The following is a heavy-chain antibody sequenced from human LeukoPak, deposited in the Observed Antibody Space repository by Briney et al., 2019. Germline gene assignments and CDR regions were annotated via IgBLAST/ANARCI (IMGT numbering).Heavy chain of an antibody. J-gene: IGHJ4*02. Sequence: GGSLRLSCAASGFTVSSNYMSWVRQAPGKGLEWVSVTYSGGSTYYADSVKGRFTISRDNSKNTLYLQMNSLRAEDTAVYYCARDHCSGGTCYSGGCWGQGTLVTVSS. CDR2: TYSGGST. CDR1: GFTVSSNY. CDR3: ARDHCSGGTCYSGGC. D-gene: IGHD2-15*01. V-gene: IGHV3-66*01.